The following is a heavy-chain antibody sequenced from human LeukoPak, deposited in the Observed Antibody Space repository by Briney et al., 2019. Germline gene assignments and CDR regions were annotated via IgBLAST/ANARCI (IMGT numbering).Heavy chain of an antibody. V-gene: IGHV3-23*01. Sequence: PGGSLRLSCAASGFTFSSTSMSWVRQAPGKGLEWVAVTVGGGDGTYYADSVKGRFTISRDNSNNTLYLQMNSLRAEDTAVYYCAKGGKWDVTPFDYWGQGTLVTVSS. CDR3: AKGGKWDVTPFDY. CDR1: GFTFSSTS. CDR2: TVGGGDGT. J-gene: IGHJ4*02. D-gene: IGHD1-26*01.